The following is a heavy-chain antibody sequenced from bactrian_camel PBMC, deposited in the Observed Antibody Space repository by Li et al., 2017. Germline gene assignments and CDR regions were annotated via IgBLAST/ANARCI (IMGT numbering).Heavy chain of an antibody. CDR2: IDSDGST. V-gene: IGHV3S53*01. J-gene: IGHJ4*01. CDR1: GSRYRSYC. D-gene: IGHD6*01. Sequence: HVQLVESGGGSVQAGGSLRLSCAASGSRYRSYCVAWFRQAPGKEREGIAAIDSDGSTSYADSVKGRFTISQDNAKNTVYLQMNSLKPEDTAMYYRALDEGRTYNGHWYDCDYMYFGQGTQVTVS.